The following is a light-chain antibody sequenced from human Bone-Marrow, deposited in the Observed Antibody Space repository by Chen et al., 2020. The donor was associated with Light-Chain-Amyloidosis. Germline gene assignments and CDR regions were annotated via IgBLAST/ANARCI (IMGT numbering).Light chain of an antibody. CDR2: QHS. Sequence: SYELTHPPSVSVSPGPTANITCSGDKLGDKYPCWYQQKPGQSPVVVIYQHSNRPSGIPERFSGSNSGNTATLTISGTQAMDEADYYCQAWDSSTVLFGGGTKLTVL. V-gene: IGLV3-1*01. J-gene: IGLJ2*01. CDR3: QAWDSSTVL. CDR1: KLGDKY.